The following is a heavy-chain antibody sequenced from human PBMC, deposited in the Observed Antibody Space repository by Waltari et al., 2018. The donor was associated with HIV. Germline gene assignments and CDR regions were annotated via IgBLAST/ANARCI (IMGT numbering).Heavy chain of an antibody. V-gene: IGHV4-61*02. Sequence: QVHLQESGPRLIKPSETIFLTCSVSGASVTGGSDYWTWVRQAAGPGLGWIGRVYINGDTNFNPLFNRRVTVSLDAAKNQFALQVTNVTAADTAVYFCARDCEGGGFWSVHYFYYSLDIWGQGIPVTVSS. CDR3: ARDCEGGGFWSVHYFYYSLDI. D-gene: IGHD3-3*01. CDR1: GASVTGGSDY. CDR2: VYINGDT. J-gene: IGHJ3*02.